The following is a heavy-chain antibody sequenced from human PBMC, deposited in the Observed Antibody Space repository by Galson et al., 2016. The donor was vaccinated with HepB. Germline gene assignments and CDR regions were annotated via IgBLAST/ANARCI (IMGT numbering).Heavy chain of an antibody. CDR3: ARDPARYMEWIYATWYYGMDV. CDR2: ITGDRANA. Sequence: SLRLSCAASGFTFGTYTMHWIRQAPGEGLQWVSLITGDRANAYCADSVKGRFTISRDNSKNTLFLQMSSLRAEDTAVYYCARDPARYMEWIYATWYYGMDVWGQGTTVTVSS. J-gene: IGHJ6*02. CDR1: GFTFGTYT. D-gene: IGHD3-3*01. V-gene: IGHV3-43*01.